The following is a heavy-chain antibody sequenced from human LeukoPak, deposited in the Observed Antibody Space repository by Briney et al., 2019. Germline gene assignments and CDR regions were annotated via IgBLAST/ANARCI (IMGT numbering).Heavy chain of an antibody. Sequence: SVKVSCKASGGTFSSYAISWVRQAPGQGLEWMGGIIPIFGTANYAQKFQGRVTITTDESTSTAYMELSSLRSEDTAVYYCARESVQGLRFLEWPNWFDPGAREPWSPSPQ. D-gene: IGHD3-3*01. J-gene: IGHJ5*02. CDR3: ARESVQGLRFLEWPNWFDP. CDR1: GGTFSSYA. V-gene: IGHV1-69*05. CDR2: IIPIFGTA.